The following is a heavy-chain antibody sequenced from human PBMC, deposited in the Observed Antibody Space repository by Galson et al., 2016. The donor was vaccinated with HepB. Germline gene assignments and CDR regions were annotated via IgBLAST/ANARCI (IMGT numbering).Heavy chain of an antibody. V-gene: IGHV5-51*01. CDR1: GYSFTTYW. D-gene: IGHD3-10*01. CDR2: IHPGDSDA. Sequence: QSGAEVKKPGESLKISCKGSGYSFTTYWVAWVRHMPGKGLEWMGFIHPGDSDARYSPSFEGQVTISADKSLSTVYLQWSSLKASDTAIYYCARHTEKFGLYYYYYVDVWGKGTTVTVSS. CDR3: ARHTEKFGLYYYYYVDV. J-gene: IGHJ6*03.